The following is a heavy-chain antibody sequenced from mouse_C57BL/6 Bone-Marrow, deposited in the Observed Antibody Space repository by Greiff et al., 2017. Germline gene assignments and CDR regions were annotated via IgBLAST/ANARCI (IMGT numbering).Heavy chain of an antibody. CDR3: ARHEDDYAFAY. J-gene: IGHJ3*01. Sequence: EVKLMESGGDLVKPGGSLKLSCAASGFTFSSYGMSWVRQTPDKRLEWVATISSGGSYTYYPDSVKGRFTISRDNAKNTLYLQMSSLKSEDTAKYCCARHEDDYAFAYWGQGTLVTVSA. D-gene: IGHD2-4*01. V-gene: IGHV5-6*01. CDR1: GFTFSSYG. CDR2: ISSGGSYT.